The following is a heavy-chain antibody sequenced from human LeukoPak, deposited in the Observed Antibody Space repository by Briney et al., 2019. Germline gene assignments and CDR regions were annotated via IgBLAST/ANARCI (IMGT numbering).Heavy chain of an antibody. Sequence: GGSLRLSCAASGFTFSSYAMSWVGQAPGKGLEWFSVISNSGGSTFYADSVKGRFTISRDNSKNKLYLQMNSLRAEDKAVYYCAKRASGSGTSLYYFDYWGQGTLVTVSS. V-gene: IGHV3-23*01. D-gene: IGHD3-10*01. CDR2: ISNSGGST. CDR3: AKRASGSGTSLYYFDY. CDR1: GFTFSSYA. J-gene: IGHJ4*02.